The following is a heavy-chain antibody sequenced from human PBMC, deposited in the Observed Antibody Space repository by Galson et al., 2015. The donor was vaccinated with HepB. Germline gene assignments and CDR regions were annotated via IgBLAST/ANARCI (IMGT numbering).Heavy chain of an antibody. J-gene: IGHJ4*02. D-gene: IGHD2-2*01. CDR1: GYTFTSYD. V-gene: IGHV7-4-1*02. CDR2: INTNTGNP. Sequence: SVKVSCKASGYTFTSYDMNWVRQAPGQGLEWMGWINTNTGNPTYAQGFTGRFVFSLDTSVSTAYLQISSLKAEDTAVYYCARKYCSSTSCYFPDYWGQGTLVTVSS. CDR3: ARKYCSSTSCYFPDY.